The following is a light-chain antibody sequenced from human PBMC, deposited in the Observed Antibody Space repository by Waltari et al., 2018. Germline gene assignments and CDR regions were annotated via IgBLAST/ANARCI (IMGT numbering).Light chain of an antibody. J-gene: IGKJ1*01. V-gene: IGKV2-28*01. CDR3: MQPLETPWT. CDR1: QSLLQVDGYNY. Sequence: DIVMTQSPLSLPVTPGEPASISCRSSQSLLQVDGYNYLDWYLQKPGQSPQVLIYMGSNRAAGVPDRFSGSGSGTDFTLKISRVEAEDVGVYYCMQPLETPWTFGQGTKVEIK. CDR2: MGS.